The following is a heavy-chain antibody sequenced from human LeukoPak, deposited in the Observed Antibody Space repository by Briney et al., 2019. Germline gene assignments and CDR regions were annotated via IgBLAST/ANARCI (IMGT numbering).Heavy chain of an antibody. V-gene: IGHV4-39*07. D-gene: IGHD5-12*01. CDR2: IYYSGST. Sequence: SETLCLTCTVSGGSISSSSYYWGWIRQPPGKGLEWIGSIYYSGSTYYNPSLKSRVTISVDTSKNQFSLKLSSVTAADTAVYYCASVRVVSGYDALLDYWGQGTLVTVSS. CDR3: ASVRVVSGYDALLDY. CDR1: GGSISSSSYY. J-gene: IGHJ4*02.